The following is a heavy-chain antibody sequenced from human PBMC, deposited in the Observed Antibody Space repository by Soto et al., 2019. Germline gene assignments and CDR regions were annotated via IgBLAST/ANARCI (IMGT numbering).Heavy chain of an antibody. CDR2: IIPIFGTA. CDR3: ARDRVSDFWSGYYPYYYYGMDV. CDR1: GGTFSSYA. D-gene: IGHD3-3*01. J-gene: IGHJ6*02. Sequence: QVQLVQSGAEVKKPGSSVKVSCKASGGTFSSYAISWVRQAPGQGLEWMGGIIPIFGTANYAQKFQGRVTITADESTSTAYRELSSLRSEDTAVYYCARDRVSDFWSGYYPYYYYGMDVWGQGTTVTVSS. V-gene: IGHV1-69*01.